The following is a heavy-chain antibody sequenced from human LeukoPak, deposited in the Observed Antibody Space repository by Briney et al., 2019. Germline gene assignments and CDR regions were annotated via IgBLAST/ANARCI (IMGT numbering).Heavy chain of an antibody. Sequence: SGGSLRLSCAASGFTFSSYSMNWVRQPPGKGLEWIGEIYHSGSTNYNPSLKSRVTISVDKSKNQFSLKLSSVTAADTAVYYCARGTSRHPDVAQWLVRTLDYWGQGTLVTVSS. D-gene: IGHD6-19*01. V-gene: IGHV4-4*02. CDR2: IYHSGST. CDR3: ARGTSRHPDVAQWLVRTLDY. CDR1: GFTFSSYSM. J-gene: IGHJ4*02.